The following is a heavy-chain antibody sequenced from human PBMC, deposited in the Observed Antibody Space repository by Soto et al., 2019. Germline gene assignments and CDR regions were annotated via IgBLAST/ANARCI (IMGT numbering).Heavy chain of an antibody. CDR3: ASPRGRKNYYGSGSYYNMDV. V-gene: IGHV4-34*01. Sequence: SETLSLTCAVYGGSFSGYYWSWIRQPPGKGLEWIGEINHSGSTNYNPSLKSRVTISVDTSKNQFSLKLSSVTAADTAVYYCASPRGRKNYYGSGSYYNMDVWGKGTTVTVSS. J-gene: IGHJ6*03. D-gene: IGHD3-10*01. CDR2: INHSGST. CDR1: GGSFSGYY.